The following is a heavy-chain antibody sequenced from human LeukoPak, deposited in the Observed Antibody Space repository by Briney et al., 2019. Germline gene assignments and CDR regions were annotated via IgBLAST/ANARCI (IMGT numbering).Heavy chain of an antibody. CDR2: VSSSGTTT. J-gene: IGHJ4*02. Sequence: GGSLRLSCAASGFSFSVYEIHCVRQAPGKGLGWISDVSSSGTTTYYADSVKGRFTISRDNAKNSLYLQMNSLRAEDTAVYYSTTLTVASNFDYWGQGTLVTVSS. CDR1: GFSFSVYE. V-gene: IGHV3-48*03. CDR3: TTLTVASNFDY. D-gene: IGHD6-19*01.